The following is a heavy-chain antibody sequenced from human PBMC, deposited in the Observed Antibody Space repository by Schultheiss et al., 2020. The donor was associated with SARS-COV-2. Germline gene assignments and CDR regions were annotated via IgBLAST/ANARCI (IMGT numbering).Heavy chain of an antibody. D-gene: IGHD3-22*01. V-gene: IGHV4-34*01. CDR3: AIYYYDSSGYYFADY. CDR2: INHSGST. J-gene: IGHJ4*02. CDR1: GGSISSYY. Sequence: SETLSLTCTVSGGSISSYYWSWIRQPAGKGLEWIGEINHSGSTNYNPSLKSRVTISVDTSKNQFSLKLSSVTAADTAVYYCAIYYYDSSGYYFADYWGQGTLVTVSS.